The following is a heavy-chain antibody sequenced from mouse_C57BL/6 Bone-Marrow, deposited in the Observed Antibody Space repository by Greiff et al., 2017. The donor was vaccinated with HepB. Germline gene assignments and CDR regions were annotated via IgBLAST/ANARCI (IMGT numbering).Heavy chain of an antibody. V-gene: IGHV1-64*01. CDR1: GYTFTSYW. CDR3: ARLGLLRYFDV. Sequence: QVQLKRPGAELVKPGASVKLSCKASGYTFTSYWMHWVKQRPGQGLEWIGMIHPNSGSTNYNEKFKSKATLTVDKSSSTAYMQLSSLTSEDSAVYYCARLGLLRYFDVWGTGTTVTVSS. CDR2: IHPNSGST. D-gene: IGHD2-3*01. J-gene: IGHJ1*03.